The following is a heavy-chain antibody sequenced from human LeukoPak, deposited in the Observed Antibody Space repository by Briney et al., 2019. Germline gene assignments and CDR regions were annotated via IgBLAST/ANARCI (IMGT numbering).Heavy chain of an antibody. Sequence: GGSLRLSCAVSGFSVTNNYMSWVRQAPGKGLEWVAVISYDGSNKYYADSVKGRFTISRDNSKNTLYLQMNSLRAEDTAVYYCARDVFYGSGSYYSLWGQGTLVTVSS. D-gene: IGHD3-10*01. V-gene: IGHV3-30-3*01. J-gene: IGHJ4*02. CDR2: ISYDGSNK. CDR1: GFSVTNNY. CDR3: ARDVFYGSGSYYSL.